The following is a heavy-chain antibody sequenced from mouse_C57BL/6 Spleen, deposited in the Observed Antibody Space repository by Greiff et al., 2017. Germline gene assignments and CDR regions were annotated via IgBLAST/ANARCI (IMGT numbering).Heavy chain of an antibody. J-gene: IGHJ4*01. CDR2: IWSDGST. CDR3: ARKYRKDHYAMDY. CDR1: GFSLTSYG. D-gene: IGHD2-14*01. V-gene: IGHV2-6*03. Sequence: QVQLQQSGPGLVAPSQSLSITCTVSGFSLTSYGVHWVRQPPGKGLEWLVVIWSDGSTTYNSALKSSLSIRKDNSKSQVFLKMNSRQTDDTAMYDCARKYRKDHYAMDYWGQGTSVTVSS.